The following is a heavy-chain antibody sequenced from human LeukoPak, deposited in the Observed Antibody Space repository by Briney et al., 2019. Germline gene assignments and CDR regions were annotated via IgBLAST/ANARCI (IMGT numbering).Heavy chain of an antibody. CDR3: ARERSAYCSGGSCGGY. J-gene: IGHJ4*02. CDR2: IYYSGST. CDR1: GGSISSSSYY. V-gene: IGHV4-39*07. Sequence: SETLSLTCTVSGGSISSSSYYWGWIRQPPGKGLEWIGSIYYSGSTYYNPSLKSRVTISVDTSKNQFSLKLSSVTAADTAVYYCARERSAYCSGGSCGGYWGQGTLVTVSS. D-gene: IGHD2-15*01.